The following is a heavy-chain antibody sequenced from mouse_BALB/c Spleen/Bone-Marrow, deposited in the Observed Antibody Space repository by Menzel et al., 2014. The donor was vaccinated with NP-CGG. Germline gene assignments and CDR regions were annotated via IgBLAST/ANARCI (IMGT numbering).Heavy chain of an antibody. Sequence: QVQLKQSGPELVKPGASVKMSCKASGYTFXSCYIHWVKQSPGQGLEWIGWIYPGDGSTEYNEKFKGKTTLTADKSSSTAYMLLSSLTPKDSAIYFCARPDGNYESYFDYWGQGTTLTVSS. D-gene: IGHD2-1*01. CDR1: GYTFXSCY. V-gene: IGHV1S56*01. J-gene: IGHJ2*01. CDR2: IYPGDGST. CDR3: ARPDGNYESYFDY.